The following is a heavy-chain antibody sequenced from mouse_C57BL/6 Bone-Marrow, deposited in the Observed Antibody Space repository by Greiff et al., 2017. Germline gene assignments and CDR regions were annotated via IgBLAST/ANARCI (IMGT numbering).Heavy chain of an antibody. D-gene: IGHD1-1*01. Sequence: QVQLQQSGAELVKPGASVKLSCKASGYTFTEYTIHWVKQRSGQGLEWIGWFYPGSGSIKYNEKFKDKATLTADNSSSTVYMELSRLTSEDSAVYFCARHSLYYYGSRGYYAMDYWGQGTSVTVSS. CDR2: FYPGSGSI. CDR3: ARHSLYYYGSRGYYAMDY. V-gene: IGHV1-62-2*01. J-gene: IGHJ4*01. CDR1: GYTFTEYT.